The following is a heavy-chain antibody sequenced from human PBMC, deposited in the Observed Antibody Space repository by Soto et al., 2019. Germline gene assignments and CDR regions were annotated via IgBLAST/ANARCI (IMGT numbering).Heavy chain of an antibody. Sequence: QVQLVQSGAEVKKPGSSVKVSCKASGGTFNNHAINWVRQAPGQGLEGMGGFNPIFGKSNYAQTFQGRVTIATDASTRTAYMEPSSLRSDGPAVYYCGRGKMRGMATILRDKGFDPWGQGTLVTVSS. CDR2: FNPIFGKS. CDR1: GGTFNNHA. CDR3: GRGKMRGMATILRDKGFDP. D-gene: IGHD5-12*01. V-gene: IGHV1-69*01. J-gene: IGHJ5*02.